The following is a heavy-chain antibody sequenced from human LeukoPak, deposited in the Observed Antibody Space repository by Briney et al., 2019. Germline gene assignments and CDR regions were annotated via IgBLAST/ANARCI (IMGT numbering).Heavy chain of an antibody. Sequence: GGSLRLSCAASGFTFSSYAMSWVRQAPGKGLEWVSAISGSGGSTYYADSVKGRFTISRDNSKNTLYLQMNSLRAEDTAVYYCARDRGGYCSSTSCYPSYGMDVWGQGTTVTVSS. CDR1: GFTFSSYA. V-gene: IGHV3-23*01. D-gene: IGHD2-2*01. CDR2: ISGSGGST. J-gene: IGHJ6*02. CDR3: ARDRGGYCSSTSCYPSYGMDV.